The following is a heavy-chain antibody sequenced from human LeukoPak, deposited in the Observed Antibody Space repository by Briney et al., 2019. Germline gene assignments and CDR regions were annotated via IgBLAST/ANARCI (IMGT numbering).Heavy chain of an antibody. CDR3: ARMVDSSGPDIDY. CDR1: GGTFSSYA. Sequence: SVKVSCKASGGTFSSYAISWVRQAPGQGLEWMGRIILIFGIANYAQKFQGRVTITADKSTSTAYMELSSLRSEDTAVYYCARMVDSSGPDIDYWGQGTLVTVSS. V-gene: IGHV1-69*04. CDR2: IILIFGIA. D-gene: IGHD3-22*01. J-gene: IGHJ4*02.